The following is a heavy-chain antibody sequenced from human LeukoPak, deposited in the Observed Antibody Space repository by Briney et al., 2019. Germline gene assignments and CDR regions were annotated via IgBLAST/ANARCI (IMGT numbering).Heavy chain of an antibody. CDR2: ISSSGSTI. V-gene: IGHV3-48*03. CDR1: GFTFSSYE. D-gene: IGHD4-17*01. J-gene: IGHJ4*02. CDR3: ARGNYGDYKPFDY. Sequence: PGGSLRLSCAASGFTFSSYEMNWVRQAPGKGLEWVSYISSSGSTIYYADSVKGRFTISRDNAKNSLYLQTNSLRAEDTAVYYCARGNYGDYKPFDYWGQGTLVTVSS.